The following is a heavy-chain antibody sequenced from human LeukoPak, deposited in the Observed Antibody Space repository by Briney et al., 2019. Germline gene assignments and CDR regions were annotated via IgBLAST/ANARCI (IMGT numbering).Heavy chain of an antibody. CDR1: GFIFSNYA. J-gene: IGHJ4*02. D-gene: IGHD6-13*01. CDR2: ISGSGGNT. V-gene: IGHV3-23*01. CDR3: ARLPQYSSNWHTQIDY. Sequence: GGSLRLSCAASGFIFSNYAMTWVRQAPGKGLEWVSGISGSGGNTYYTDSVKGRFTISRDNSKNTLYLQVNSLRAEDTAVYYCARLPQYSSNWHTQIDYWGQGTLVTVSS.